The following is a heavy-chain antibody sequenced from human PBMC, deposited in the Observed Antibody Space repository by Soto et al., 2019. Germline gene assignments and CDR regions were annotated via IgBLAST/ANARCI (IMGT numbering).Heavy chain of an antibody. D-gene: IGHD2-15*01. J-gene: IGHJ5*02. CDR1: GYTFTGYY. V-gene: IGHV1-2*02. CDR3: ARVVVVAATIWSHP. CDR2: INPNSGGT. Sequence: GASVKVYCKAAGYTFTGYYMNWVRQAPGQGLEWMGWINPNSGGTNYAQKFQGRVTMTRDTSISTAYMELSRLRSDDTAVYYCARVVVVAATIWSHPWCQAPLVT.